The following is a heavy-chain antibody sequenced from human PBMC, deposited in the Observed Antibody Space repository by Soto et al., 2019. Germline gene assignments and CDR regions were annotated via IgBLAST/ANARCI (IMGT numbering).Heavy chain of an antibody. J-gene: IGHJ6*02. CDR2: IKSKTDGGTT. Sequence: ESGGGLVKPGGSLRLSCAASGFTFSNAWMNWVRQAPGKGLEWVGRIKSKTDGGTTDYAAPVKGRFTISRDDSKNTLYLQMNSLKTEDTAVYYCTTVLLWFGETPRPSYGMDVWGQGTTVTVSS. D-gene: IGHD3-10*01. CDR1: GFTFSNAW. CDR3: TTVLLWFGETPRPSYGMDV. V-gene: IGHV3-15*07.